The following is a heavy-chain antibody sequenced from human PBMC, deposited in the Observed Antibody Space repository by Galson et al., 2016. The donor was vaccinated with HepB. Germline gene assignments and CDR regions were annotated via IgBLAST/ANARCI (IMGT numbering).Heavy chain of an antibody. V-gene: IGHV1-69*06. D-gene: IGHD6-19*01. Sequence: SVKVSCKASGGTFSIYAISWVRQAPGQGLEWMGGIIPIFGTANYAQKFQGRVTITADKSTSTAYMVLTSLRSEDTAVYYCARGYTSGWYWFDPWGQGTLVTVSS. J-gene: IGHJ5*02. CDR3: ARGYTSGWYWFDP. CDR1: GGTFSIYA. CDR2: IIPIFGTA.